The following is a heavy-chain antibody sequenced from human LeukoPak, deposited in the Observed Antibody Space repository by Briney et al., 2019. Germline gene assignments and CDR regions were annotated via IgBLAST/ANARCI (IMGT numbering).Heavy chain of an antibody. CDR1: GFTFSGSA. V-gene: IGHV3-73*01. CDR2: IRSKANSYAT. J-gene: IGHJ6*03. D-gene: IGHD3-16*01. CDR3: TRPGEGPYYYYYMDV. Sequence: GGSLRLSCAASGFTFSGSAMHWVRQASGKGLEWVGRIRSKANSYATAYAASVKGRFTISRDDSKNTAYLQMNSLKTEDTAVYYCTRPGEGPYYYYYMDVWGKGTTVTVSS.